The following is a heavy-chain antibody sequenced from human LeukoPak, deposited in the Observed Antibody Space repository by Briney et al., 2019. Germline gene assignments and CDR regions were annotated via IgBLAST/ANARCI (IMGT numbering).Heavy chain of an antibody. CDR2: IWYDGSNK. J-gene: IGHJ4*02. V-gene: IGHV3-33*01. CDR3: ARERWVRLHKQQLGHYYFDY. CDR1: GFTFSSYG. Sequence: GRSLRLSCAASGFTFSSYGMHWVRQAPGKGLEWVAVIWYDGSNKYYADSVKGRFTISRDNSKNTLYLQMNSLRAEDTAVYYCARERWVRLHKQQLGHYYFDYWGQGTLVTVSS. D-gene: IGHD6-13*01.